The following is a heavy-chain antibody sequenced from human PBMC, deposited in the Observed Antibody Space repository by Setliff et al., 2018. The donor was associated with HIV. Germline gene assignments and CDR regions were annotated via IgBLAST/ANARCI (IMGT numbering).Heavy chain of an antibody. J-gene: IGHJ5*02. CDR2: IFYSGSS. CDR1: GASISTYY. CDR3: ARDRGSYNFWSGLARGDNWFDP. D-gene: IGHD3-3*01. Sequence: KPSETLSLTCTVSGASISTYYWSWIRQPPGKGLEWIGYIFYSGSSNYNPSLKSRVTMSVDTSKNQFSLNLTSVTAADTAVYYCARDRGSYNFWSGLARGDNWFDPWGQGTLVTVSS. V-gene: IGHV4-59*01.